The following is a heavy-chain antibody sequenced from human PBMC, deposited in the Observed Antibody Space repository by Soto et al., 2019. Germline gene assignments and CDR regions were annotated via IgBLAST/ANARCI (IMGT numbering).Heavy chain of an antibody. D-gene: IGHD3-22*01. CDR3: AAEGGGYYDSSGQFDY. J-gene: IGHJ4*02. CDR1: GFTFTSSA. Sequence: SVKVSCKASGFTFTSSAVQWVRQARGQRLEWIGWIVVGSGNTNYAQKFQERVTITRDMSTSTAYMELSSLRSEDTAVYYCAAEGGGYYDSSGQFDYWGQGTLVTVSS. CDR2: IVVGSGNT. V-gene: IGHV1-58*01.